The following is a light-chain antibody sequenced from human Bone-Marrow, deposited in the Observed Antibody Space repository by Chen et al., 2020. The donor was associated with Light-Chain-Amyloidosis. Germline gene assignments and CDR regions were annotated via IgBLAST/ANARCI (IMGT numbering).Light chain of an antibody. Sequence: FMLTQPHSVSGSPGKSVTISCTRSSGSIASNDVQWYQQRPGSTPTTVIYEDDQRPPGVPDRFSGSIDRSSNSASLTISGLQTEDEADYFCQSYQGSSQGVFGGGTKLTVL. CDR3: QSYQGSSQGV. CDR1: SGSIASND. V-gene: IGLV6-57*01. J-gene: IGLJ3*02. CDR2: EDD.